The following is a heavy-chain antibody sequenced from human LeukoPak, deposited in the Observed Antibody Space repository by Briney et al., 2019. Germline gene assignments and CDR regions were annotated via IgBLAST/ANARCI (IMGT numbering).Heavy chain of an antibody. J-gene: IGHJ3*02. CDR3: ARARQGAGTYAFDI. V-gene: IGHV1-2*02. CDR1: GYTFTGHY. Sequence: GASVKVSCKASGYTFTGHYMQWVRQAPGQGREWMGWISPNSGDTLHAQKFQGRVTMARDTSINTAYMELSNLRSDDTAVYYCARARQGAGTYAFDIWGQGTMVTVSS. CDR2: ISPNSGDT. D-gene: IGHD6-13*01.